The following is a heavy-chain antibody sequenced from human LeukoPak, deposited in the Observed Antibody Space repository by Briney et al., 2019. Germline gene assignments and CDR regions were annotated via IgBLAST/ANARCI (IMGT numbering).Heavy chain of an antibody. V-gene: IGHV3-23*01. Sequence: PGGSLRLSCAASGFTFSNYAMNWVRQAPGKGLEWVSAISGTGGSTNYADSVKGRFTISRDNSKNTLFLEMNSLRAEDTAIDYCAPYCSANACYLFEYWGLGTLVTVSS. CDR2: ISGTGGST. CDR3: APYCSANACYLFEY. D-gene: IGHD2-15*01. J-gene: IGHJ4*02. CDR1: GFTFSNYA.